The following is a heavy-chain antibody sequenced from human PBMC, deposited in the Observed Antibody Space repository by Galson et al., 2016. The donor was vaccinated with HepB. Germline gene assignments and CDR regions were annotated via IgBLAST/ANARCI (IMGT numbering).Heavy chain of an antibody. CDR1: GFTFSDYY. V-gene: IGHV3-69-1*01. CDR3: ARDGDTAMLTANYYFDY. D-gene: IGHD5-18*01. Sequence: SLRLSCAASGFTFSDYYMNWIRQAPGKGLEWVSSISSSTYIYHADSLKGRFTISRDNAKNSLYLQMDSLRAEDTAVYYCARDGDTAMLTANYYFDYWGQGTLVTVSS. CDR2: ISSSTYI. J-gene: IGHJ4*02.